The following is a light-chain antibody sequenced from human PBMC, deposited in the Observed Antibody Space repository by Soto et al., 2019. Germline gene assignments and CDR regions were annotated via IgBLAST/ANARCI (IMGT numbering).Light chain of an antibody. J-gene: IGKJ5*01. CDR2: DAS. CDR1: QSVSSSY. CDR3: QQYGSSPIT. Sequence: EIVMTQSPATLSVSPGERATLSCRASQSVSSSYLAWYQQKPGLAPRLLIYDASSRATGIPDRFSGSGSGTDSTLTISRLEPEDFAVYYCQQYGSSPITFGQGTRLEIK. V-gene: IGKV3D-20*01.